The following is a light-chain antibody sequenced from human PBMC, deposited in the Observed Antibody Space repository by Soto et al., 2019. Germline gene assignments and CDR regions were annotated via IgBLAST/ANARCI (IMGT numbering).Light chain of an antibody. CDR3: HYYDSSLSGSVV. CDR2: DNS. J-gene: IGLJ3*02. V-gene: IGLV1-40*01. CDR1: SSNIGAGYD. Sequence: QSVLTQPPSVSGAPGQRVTIPCTGSSSNIGAGYDVHWYQQLPGTAPKLLIYDNSNRPSGVPERFSGSKSGTSASLAITGLQADDEADYYCHYYDSSLSGSVVFGGGTKLTVL.